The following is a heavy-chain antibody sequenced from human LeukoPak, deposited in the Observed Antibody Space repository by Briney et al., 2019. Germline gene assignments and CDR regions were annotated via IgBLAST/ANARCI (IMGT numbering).Heavy chain of an antibody. D-gene: IGHD6-13*01. CDR3: ARDTSSWAFDI. CDR1: GYTFTSSY. J-gene: IGHJ3*02. Sequence: ASVKVSCKASGYTFTSSYMHWVRQAPGQGLEWMGIINPSGGSTSYAQKFQGRVTMTRDTSTSTVYMELSSLRSEDTAVYYCARDTSSWAFDIWGQGTMVPASS. CDR2: INPSGGST. V-gene: IGHV1-46*01.